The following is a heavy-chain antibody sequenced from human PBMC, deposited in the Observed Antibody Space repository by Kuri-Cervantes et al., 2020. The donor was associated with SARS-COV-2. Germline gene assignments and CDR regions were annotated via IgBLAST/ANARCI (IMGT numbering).Heavy chain of an antibody. Sequence: ASVKVSCKVSGYTLTELPMHWVRQAPGKGLEWMGGFDPEDGETIYAQKFQGRVTMTEDTSTDTAYMELSSLRSEDTAVYYCARSELLNDAFDIWGQGTMVTVSS. J-gene: IGHJ3*02. CDR3: ARSELLNDAFDI. V-gene: IGHV1-24*01. D-gene: IGHD1-26*01. CDR1: GYTLTELP. CDR2: FDPEDGET.